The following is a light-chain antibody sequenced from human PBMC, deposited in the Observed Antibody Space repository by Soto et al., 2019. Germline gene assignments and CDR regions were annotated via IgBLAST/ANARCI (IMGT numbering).Light chain of an antibody. CDR3: LQYNSHSYT. Sequence: DIQMAQSPSTLSASVGDRVTIACRASQTINDWLTWYQQKPGKVPALLIYRASNLQNGVPSRFSGSGSGTEFTLTISSLQPDDFATYYCLQYNSHSYTFGQGTKVDIK. CDR1: QTINDW. CDR2: RAS. V-gene: IGKV1-5*03. J-gene: IGKJ2*01.